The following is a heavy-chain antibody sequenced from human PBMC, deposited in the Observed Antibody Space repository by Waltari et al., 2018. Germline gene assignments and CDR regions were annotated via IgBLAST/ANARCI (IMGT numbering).Heavy chain of an antibody. CDR1: GGSFSGYY. CDR2: INHSGST. D-gene: IGHD2-2*01. J-gene: IGHJ6*02. Sequence: QVQLQQWGAGLLKPSETLSLTCAVYGGSFSGYYWSWIRQPPGKGLGWIGEINHSGSTNYNPTLRSRVTISVDTSKNQFSLKLSSVTAADTAVYYCASVPAAIDGYGMDVWGQGTTVTVSS. CDR3: ASVPAAIDGYGMDV. V-gene: IGHV4-34*01.